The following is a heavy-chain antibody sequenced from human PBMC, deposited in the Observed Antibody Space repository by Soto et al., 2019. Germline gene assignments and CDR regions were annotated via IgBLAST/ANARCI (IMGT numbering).Heavy chain of an antibody. D-gene: IGHD6-19*01. CDR1: GFTFSNYW. V-gene: IGHV3-74*01. CDR2: ISNDGSRT. CDR3: ARALRIGWRDEADF. Sequence: EVQLVESGGGLVQPGGSLRLSCAASGFTFSNYWMQCVRQAPGKGLVWVSRISNDGSRTAYADSVKGRFTISRDNAKETMYRQMSSLRAEDTALYYCARALRIGWRDEADFWGQGILVTVSS. J-gene: IGHJ4*02.